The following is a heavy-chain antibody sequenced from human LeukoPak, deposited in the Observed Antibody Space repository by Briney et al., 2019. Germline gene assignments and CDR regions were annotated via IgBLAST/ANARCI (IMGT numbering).Heavy chain of an antibody. D-gene: IGHD6-19*01. J-gene: IGHJ5*02. CDR1: GYSFTSYW. V-gene: IGHV5-10-1*01. Sequence: GESLKISCKGSGYSFTSYWISWVRQMPGKGLEWMGRIDPSDSYANYSPSFQGHVTISADKSISTAYLQWSSLKASDTATYYCARLGYSSGWWSDPWGQGTLVTVSS. CDR3: ARLGYSSGWWSDP. CDR2: IDPSDSYA.